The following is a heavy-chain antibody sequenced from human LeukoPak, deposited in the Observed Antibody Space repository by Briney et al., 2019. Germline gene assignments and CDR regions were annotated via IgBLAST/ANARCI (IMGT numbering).Heavy chain of an antibody. Sequence: ASVKVSCKASGYTFTGYYMHWVRQAPGQGLEWMGWINPNSGGTSYAQKFQGWVTMTRDTSISTAYMELSRLRSDDTAVYYCARYHGDYGVDPWGQGTLVTVSS. V-gene: IGHV1-2*04. D-gene: IGHD4-17*01. CDR1: GYTFTGYY. CDR3: ARYHGDYGVDP. J-gene: IGHJ5*02. CDR2: INPNSGGT.